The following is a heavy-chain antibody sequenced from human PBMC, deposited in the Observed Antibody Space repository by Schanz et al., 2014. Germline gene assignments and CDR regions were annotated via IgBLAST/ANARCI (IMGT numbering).Heavy chain of an antibody. CDR1: GLIFSNYV. CDR2: IGTSGGT. V-gene: IGHV3-23*01. CDR3: AKIERNED. Sequence: EVQLLESGGGLVQPGGSLKLSCAASGLIFSNYVMSWVRQAPGKGLEWVSTIGTSGGTNYAESVKDRYTISRDNSKNTLYLQMNSLRAEDTAVYFCAKIERNEDWGQGTLVTVAS. D-gene: IGHD1-1*01. J-gene: IGHJ4*02.